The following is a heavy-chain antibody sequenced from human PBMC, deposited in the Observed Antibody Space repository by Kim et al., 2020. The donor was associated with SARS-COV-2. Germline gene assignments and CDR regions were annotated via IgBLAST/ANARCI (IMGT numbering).Heavy chain of an antibody. CDR3: AKDRVTMIVVVEGYGMDV. Sequence: KGRFTNSRDNSKTTLYLQMNSLRAEDTAVYYCAKDRVTMIVVVEGYGMDVWGQGTTVTVSS. D-gene: IGHD3-22*01. J-gene: IGHJ6*02. V-gene: IGHV3-33*06.